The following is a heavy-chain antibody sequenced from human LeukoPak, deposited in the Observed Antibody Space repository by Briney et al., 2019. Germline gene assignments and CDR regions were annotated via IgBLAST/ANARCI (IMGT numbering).Heavy chain of an antibody. CDR2: IYYSGST. D-gene: IGHD3-9*01. J-gene: IGHJ5*02. Sequence: SETLSLTCTVSGGSISSYYWSWIRQPPGKGLEWIGYIYYSGSTNYNPSLKSRVTISVDKSKNQFSLKLSSVTAADTAVYYCARGYYDILTGSQPFDPWGQGTLVTVSS. CDR3: ARGYYDILTGSQPFDP. CDR1: GGSISSYY. V-gene: IGHV4-59*12.